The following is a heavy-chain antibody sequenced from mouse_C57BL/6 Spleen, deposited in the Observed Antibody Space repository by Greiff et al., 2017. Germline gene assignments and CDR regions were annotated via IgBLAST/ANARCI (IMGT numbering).Heavy chain of an antibody. CDR1: GYTFTDYY. D-gene: IGHD1-1*01. J-gene: IGHJ4*01. CDR3: ARGYTTVVADYYAMEY. Sequence: EVQLQQSGPELVKPGASVKISCKASGYTFTDYYMNWVKQSHGKSLEWIGDINPNNGGTSYNQKFKGKATLTVDKSSSTAYMELRSLTSEDSAVYYCARGYTTVVADYYAMEYWGQGTSVTVSS. V-gene: IGHV1-26*01. CDR2: INPNNGGT.